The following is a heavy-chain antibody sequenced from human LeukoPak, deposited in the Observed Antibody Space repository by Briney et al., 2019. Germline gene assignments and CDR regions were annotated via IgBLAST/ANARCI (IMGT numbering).Heavy chain of an antibody. J-gene: IGHJ4*02. D-gene: IGHD6-19*01. CDR2: IIPIFGTA. V-gene: IGHV1-69*05. CDR1: GYTFTGYY. Sequence: ASVKVSCKASGYTFTGYYMHWVRQAPGQGLEWMGGIIPIFGTANYAQKFQGRVTITTDESTSTAYMELSSLRSEDTAVYYCARAAGGSGWPFFDYWGQGTLVTVSS. CDR3: ARAAGGSGWPFFDY.